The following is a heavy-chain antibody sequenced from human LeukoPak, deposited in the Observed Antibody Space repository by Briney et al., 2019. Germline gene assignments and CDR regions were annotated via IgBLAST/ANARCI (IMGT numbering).Heavy chain of an antibody. CDR3: ACIAARPDGMDV. V-gene: IGHV1-18*01. J-gene: IGHJ6*02. CDR1: GDTFTSYG. CDR2: ISAYNGNT. Sequence: ASVKVSCKASGDTFTSYGISWVRQAPGQGLEWMGWISAYNGNTNYAQKLQGRVTMTTDTSTSTAYMELRSLRSDDTAVYYCACIAARPDGMDVWGQGTTVTVSS. D-gene: IGHD6-6*01.